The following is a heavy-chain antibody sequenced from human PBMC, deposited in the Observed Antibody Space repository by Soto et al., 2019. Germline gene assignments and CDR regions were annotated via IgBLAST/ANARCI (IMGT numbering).Heavy chain of an antibody. D-gene: IGHD3-22*01. Sequence: PGGSLRLSCAASGFTFSSYAMTWVRQAPGKGLEWISAVSGSGGSTYYADSVKGRFTISRDNSKNTVYLQMNSLRAEDTAVYYCAKGATMIVVVTAPFDYWGQGTLVTVSS. CDR2: VSGSGGST. J-gene: IGHJ4*02. CDR1: GFTFSSYA. V-gene: IGHV3-23*01. CDR3: AKGATMIVVVTAPFDY.